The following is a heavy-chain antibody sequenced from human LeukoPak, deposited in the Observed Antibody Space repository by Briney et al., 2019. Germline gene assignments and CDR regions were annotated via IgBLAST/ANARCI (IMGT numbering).Heavy chain of an antibody. V-gene: IGHV4-39*01. CDR1: GVSMSSSSYY. CDR2: VYYTGGT. Sequence: SETLSLTCSVSGVSMSSSSYYWGWIRQPPGRGLEWIGSVYYTGGTYYNPSLKSRVTISIDTSKNQFSLKLNSVTAADTAVYYCASPADDDFNPNCFDPWGQGTLVTVSS. J-gene: IGHJ5*02. D-gene: IGHD4-17*01. CDR3: ASPADDDFNPNCFDP.